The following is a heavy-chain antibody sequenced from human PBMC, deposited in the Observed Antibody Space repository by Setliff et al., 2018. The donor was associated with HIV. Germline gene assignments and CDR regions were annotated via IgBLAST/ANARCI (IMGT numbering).Heavy chain of an antibody. Sequence: SETLSLTCAVSGGSISSNHWWSWVRQPPGKGLEWIGEMHHSGSNNYNPSLMSRVIISVDKSNNLFFLNSTSVTAADTAVYYCARGDPLRFLDYWGQGTLVTVSS. J-gene: IGHJ4*02. CDR3: ARGDPLRFLDY. V-gene: IGHV4-4*02. D-gene: IGHD3-10*01. CDR1: GGSISSNHW. CDR2: MHHSGSN.